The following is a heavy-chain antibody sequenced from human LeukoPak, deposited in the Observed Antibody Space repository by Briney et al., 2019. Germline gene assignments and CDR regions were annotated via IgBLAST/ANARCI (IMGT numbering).Heavy chain of an antibody. CDR1: GGTFSSYA. D-gene: IGHD3-9*01. CDR2: IIPIFGTA. CDR3: ASPKPYYDILTGLDY. J-gene: IGHJ4*02. Sequence: SVKVSCKASGGTFSSYAISWVRQAPGQGLEWMGGIIPIFGTANYAQKFQGRVTITADESTSTAYMELSSLRSEDTAVYYCASPKPYYDILTGLDYWGQGTLVTVSS. V-gene: IGHV1-69*13.